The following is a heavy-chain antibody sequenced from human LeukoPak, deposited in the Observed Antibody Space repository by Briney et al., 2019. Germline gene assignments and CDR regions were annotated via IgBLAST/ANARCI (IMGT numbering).Heavy chain of an antibody. Sequence: SETLSLTCTVSGGSISSYYWSWVRQPPGKGLEWIGYIYYSGSTNYNPSLKSRVTISVDTSKNQFSLKPSSVTAADTAVYYCASTTPGIAAARYADAFDIWGQGTMVTVSS. J-gene: IGHJ3*02. D-gene: IGHD6-13*01. CDR3: ASTTPGIAAARYADAFDI. V-gene: IGHV4-59*01. CDR1: GGSISSYY. CDR2: IYYSGST.